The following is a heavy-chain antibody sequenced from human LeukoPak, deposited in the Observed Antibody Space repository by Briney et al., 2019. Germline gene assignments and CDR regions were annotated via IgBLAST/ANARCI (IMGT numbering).Heavy chain of an antibody. D-gene: IGHD4-11*01. CDR1: GFAFNTYA. V-gene: IGHV3-30-3*01. Sequence: PGRSLRLSCAASGFAFNTYAMHWFRQAPGKGLEWVAVISFDGNTIHYADSVKGRFTISRGNSKNTLFLQMDSLRAEDTAVYYCARSGGLQKFDWWGQGTLVTVSS. J-gene: IGHJ4*02. CDR3: ARSGGLQKFDW. CDR2: ISFDGNTI.